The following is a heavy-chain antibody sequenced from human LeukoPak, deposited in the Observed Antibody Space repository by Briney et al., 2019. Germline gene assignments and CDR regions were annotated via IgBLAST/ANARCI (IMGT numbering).Heavy chain of an antibody. D-gene: IGHD3-10*02. J-gene: IGHJ3*02. CDR2: IFHSGST. V-gene: IGHV4-38-2*01. Sequence: PSETLSLTCAVSGYSISSGYYWAGIRQFPGKGLEWIGSIFHSGSTYDNPSLKSRVTTSVDVSKNHFSLTLSSVTAADTAVYHCARHMTTDMLDAFDIWGQGTMVIISS. CDR3: ARHMTTDMLDAFDI. CDR1: GYSISSGYY.